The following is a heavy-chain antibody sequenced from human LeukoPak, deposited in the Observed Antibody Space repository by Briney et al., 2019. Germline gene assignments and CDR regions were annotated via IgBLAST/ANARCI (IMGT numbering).Heavy chain of an antibody. V-gene: IGHV5-51*01. Sequence: GESLKISCKGSGYSFTSYWIGGVRQMPGKGLEWMGIIYPGDSDTRYSPSFQGQVTTSADKSISTAYLQWSSLKASDTAMYYCARQRDYGDYMAYFDYGGQGTLVTVSS. CDR1: GYSFTSYW. J-gene: IGHJ4*02. CDR3: ARQRDYGDYMAYFDY. D-gene: IGHD4-17*01. CDR2: IYPGDSDT.